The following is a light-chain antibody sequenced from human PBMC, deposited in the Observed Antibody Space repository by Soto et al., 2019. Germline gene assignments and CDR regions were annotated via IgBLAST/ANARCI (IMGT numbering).Light chain of an antibody. V-gene: IGKV1-16*02. Sequence: DIQMTQSPSSLSASVGDRVTITCRASQSISSYLNWYQQKPGKAPKLLIYAASSLQSGVPSKFSGSGSGTDFTLTISSLQPEDFATYYCQQYNSYPPWTFGQGTKVDIK. CDR3: QQYNSYPPWT. CDR1: QSISSY. CDR2: AAS. J-gene: IGKJ1*01.